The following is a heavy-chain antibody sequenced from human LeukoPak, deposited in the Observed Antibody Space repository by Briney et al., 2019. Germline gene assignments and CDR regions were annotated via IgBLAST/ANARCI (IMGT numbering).Heavy chain of an antibody. CDR3: ARGTDYGDYGSDY. J-gene: IGHJ4*02. CDR1: GGSFSGYY. CDR2: INHSGST. Sequence: PSETLSLTCAVYGGSFSGYYWSWIRQPPGKGLEWIGEINHSGSTNYNPSLKSRVTISVDTSKNQFSLKLSSVTAADTAVYYCARGTDYGDYGSDYWGQGTLVTVSS. V-gene: IGHV4-34*01. D-gene: IGHD4-17*01.